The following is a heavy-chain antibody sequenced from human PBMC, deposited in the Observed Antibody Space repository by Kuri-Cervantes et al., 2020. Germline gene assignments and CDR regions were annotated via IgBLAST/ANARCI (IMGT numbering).Heavy chain of an antibody. D-gene: IGHD6-19*01. V-gene: IGHV3-23*01. CDR1: GFTFNNYA. CDR3: AKGRYSSGSLFEF. Sequence: GGSLRLSCAASGFTFNNYAMSWVRRAPGKGLEWVSGISASGISRNYADSVKGRFTISRDNLKNTLFLHMDSLRAEDTAVYFCAKGRYSSGSLFEFWAQGSLVTVSS. J-gene: IGHJ4*02. CDR2: ISASGISR.